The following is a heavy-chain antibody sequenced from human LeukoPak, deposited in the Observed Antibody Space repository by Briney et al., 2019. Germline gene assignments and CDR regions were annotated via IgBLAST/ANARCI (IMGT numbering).Heavy chain of an antibody. CDR3: AKDLFACSSTSCYSQSH. CDR2: ISGSGGFT. J-gene: IGHJ4*02. V-gene: IGHV3-23*01. D-gene: IGHD2-2*01. CDR1: GFTISNNY. Sequence: PGGSLRLSCAASGFTISNNYIRWLRQAPGKGLEWVSAISGSGGFTYYADSVKGRFTISRDNSKHTLYLQMNSLRAEDTAVYYCAKDLFACSSTSCYSQSHWGQGTLVTVSS.